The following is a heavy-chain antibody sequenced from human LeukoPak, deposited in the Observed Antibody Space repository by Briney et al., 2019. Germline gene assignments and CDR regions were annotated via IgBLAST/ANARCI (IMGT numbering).Heavy chain of an antibody. CDR1: GASFSGSY. CDR3: ATIYGDYSDFDS. Sequence: PSETLSPTCAVYGASFSGSYWSWIRQPPGKGLEWIGEITHNGRINHNPSLRSRVSISVDRSMNQFSLKMTSMTAADTAVYYCATIYGDYSDFDSWGQGTLVTVSS. D-gene: IGHD4-17*01. V-gene: IGHV4-34*01. CDR2: ITHNGRI. J-gene: IGHJ4*02.